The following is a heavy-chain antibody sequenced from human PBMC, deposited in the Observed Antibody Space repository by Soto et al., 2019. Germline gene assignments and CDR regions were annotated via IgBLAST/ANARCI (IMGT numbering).Heavy chain of an antibody. CDR3: ARDRRGIAAVEY. Sequence: PGGSLRLSCAASGFTFSSYGMHWVRQAPGKGLEWVAVIWYDGSNKYYADSVKGRFTISRDNSKNTLYLQMNSLRAEDTAVYYWARDRRGIAAVEYWGQGTLVTVSS. J-gene: IGHJ4*02. D-gene: IGHD6-25*01. V-gene: IGHV3-33*01. CDR1: GFTFSSYG. CDR2: IWYDGSNK.